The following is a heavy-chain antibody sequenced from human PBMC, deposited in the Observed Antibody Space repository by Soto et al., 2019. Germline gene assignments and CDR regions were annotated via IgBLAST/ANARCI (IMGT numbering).Heavy chain of an antibody. CDR1: GGTFSSYS. V-gene: IGHV1-69*01. J-gene: IGHJ4*02. D-gene: IGHD1-26*01. CDR2: IIPVFGTA. Sequence: QVQLVQSGAEVKKPGSSVKVSCKASGGTFSSYSINWVRQAPGQGLEWMGEIIPVFGTANYAQKFQGRVTMTADESTSTAYMELSSLRSEDTAVHYCARDGGRHSGGIDYWGQGTLVTVSS. CDR3: ARDGGRHSGGIDY.